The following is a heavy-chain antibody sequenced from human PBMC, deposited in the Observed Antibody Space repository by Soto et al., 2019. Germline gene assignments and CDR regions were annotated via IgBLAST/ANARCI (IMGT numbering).Heavy chain of an antibody. V-gene: IGHV3-23*01. CDR3: APPPPYCSGGSCYVPPVNY. D-gene: IGHD2-15*01. Sequence: EVQLLESGGGLVQPGGSLRLSCAASGFTFSSYAMSWVRQAPGKGLEWVSAISGSGGSTYYADSVKGRFTISRDNSKNTLYLQMNSLRAEDTAVYYCAPPPPYCSGGSCYVPPVNYWGQGTLVTVSS. CDR2: ISGSGGST. J-gene: IGHJ4*02. CDR1: GFTFSSYA.